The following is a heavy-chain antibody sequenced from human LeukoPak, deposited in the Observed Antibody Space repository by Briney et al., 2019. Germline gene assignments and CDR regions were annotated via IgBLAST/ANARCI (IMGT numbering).Heavy chain of an antibody. Sequence: SETLSLTCTVSGGSISSYYWSWIRQPPGKGLEWIGNIYYSGSTNYNPSLKSRVTISVDTSKNQFSLKLSSVTAADTAVYFCARGGSYYHYWGQRTLVTVSS. CDR1: GGSISSYY. V-gene: IGHV4-59*01. D-gene: IGHD1-26*01. CDR3: ARGGSYYHY. J-gene: IGHJ4*02. CDR2: IYYSGST.